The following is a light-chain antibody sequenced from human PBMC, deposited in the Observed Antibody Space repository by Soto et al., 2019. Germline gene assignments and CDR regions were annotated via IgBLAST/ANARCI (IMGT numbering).Light chain of an antibody. V-gene: IGKV1-39*01. CDR3: QQSDSIPWT. CDR2: GTS. Sequence: DIQMTQSPSSLSASVGDRVTILCRASQTISSYLNWYQKKPGKAPKLLIYGTSRLQSGVPSRFSGSGSGTDFTLTISSLRSEDFATYFCQQSDSIPWTFGQGTKVDI. J-gene: IGKJ1*01. CDR1: QTISSY.